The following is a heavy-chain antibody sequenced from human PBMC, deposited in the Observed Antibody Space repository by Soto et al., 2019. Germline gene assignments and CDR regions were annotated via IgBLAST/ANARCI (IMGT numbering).Heavy chain of an antibody. D-gene: IGHD2-15*01. CDR2: INPSGGST. CDR1: GYTFTSYY. J-gene: IGHJ4*02. CDR3: ARDGCSGGSCSGWNPIDY. V-gene: IGHV1-46*03. Sequence: QVQLVQSGAEVKKPRASVKVSCKASGYTFTSYYMHWVRQAPGQGLEWMGIINPSGGSTSYAQKFQGRVTMTRDTSTSTVYMELSSLRSEDTAVYYCARDGCSGGSCSGWNPIDYWGQGTLVTVSS.